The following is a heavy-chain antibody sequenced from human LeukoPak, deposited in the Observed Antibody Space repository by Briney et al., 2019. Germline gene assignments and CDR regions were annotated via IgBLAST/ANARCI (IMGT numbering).Heavy chain of an antibody. J-gene: IGHJ4*02. Sequence: GGSLRLSCAASGFTFSSYSMNWVRRAPGKGLEWVSYISSSSSTIYYADSVKGRFTISRDNAKNSLYLQMNSLRAEDTAVYYCARPRYYDFWSGYSFDYWGQGTLVTVSS. V-gene: IGHV3-48*01. D-gene: IGHD3-3*01. CDR3: ARPRYYDFWSGYSFDY. CDR2: ISSSSSTI. CDR1: GFTFSSYS.